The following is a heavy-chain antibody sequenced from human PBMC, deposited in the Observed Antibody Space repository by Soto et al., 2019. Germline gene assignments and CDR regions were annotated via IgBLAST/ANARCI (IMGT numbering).Heavy chain of an antibody. CDR3: ARDTDIVVSRDGMDV. Sequence: ASVKVSFKASGYTFTSYGISWVRQAPGQGLEWMGWISAYNGNTNYAQKLQGRVTMTTDTSTSTAYMELRSLRSDDTAVYYCARDTDIVVSRDGMDVWGQGTTVTVSS. J-gene: IGHJ6*02. D-gene: IGHD2-2*01. CDR1: GYTFTSYG. V-gene: IGHV1-18*04. CDR2: ISAYNGNT.